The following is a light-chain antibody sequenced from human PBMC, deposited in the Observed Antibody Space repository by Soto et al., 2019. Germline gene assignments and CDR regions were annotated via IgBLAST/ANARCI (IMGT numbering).Light chain of an antibody. CDR2: GVS. J-gene: IGKJ1*01. CDR3: QQYGGSPRT. CDR1: QSVSNNY. Sequence: DIVLTQSPGTLSLSPGERATLSCRASQSVSNNYLAWYQQKPGQAPRLLIYGVSSRATGIPDRFSGSGSGTEFPLTISRLEPEDFAVFYCQQYGGSPRTFGQGTRVEIK. V-gene: IGKV3-20*01.